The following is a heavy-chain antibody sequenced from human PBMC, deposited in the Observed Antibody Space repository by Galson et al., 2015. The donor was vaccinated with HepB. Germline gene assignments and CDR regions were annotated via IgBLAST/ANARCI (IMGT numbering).Heavy chain of an antibody. J-gene: IGHJ5*02. CDR1: GVTFSSYA. V-gene: IGHV1-69*13. CDR2: IIPIFGTA. CDR3: ARVVATIQNWFDP. Sequence: SVKVSCKASGVTFSSYAISWVRQAPGQGLEWMGGIIPIFGTANYAQKFQGRVTITADESTSTAYMELSSLRSEDTAVYYCARVVATIQNWFDPWGQGTLVTVSS. D-gene: IGHD5-12*01.